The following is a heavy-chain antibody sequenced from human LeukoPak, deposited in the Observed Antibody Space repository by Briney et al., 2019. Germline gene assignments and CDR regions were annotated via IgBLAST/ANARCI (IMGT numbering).Heavy chain of an antibody. V-gene: IGHV4-39*02. Sequence: SETLSLTCTVSGVSISSSNSYWGWIRQPPGKGLEWIGSIYYSGNTYYNASLKSQVSISIDTSKNQFSLRLTSVTAADTAVYYCARDTRIVGLDAFDIWGQGTMVTVSS. J-gene: IGHJ3*02. D-gene: IGHD1-26*01. CDR2: IYYSGNT. CDR3: ARDTRIVGLDAFDI. CDR1: GVSISSSNSY.